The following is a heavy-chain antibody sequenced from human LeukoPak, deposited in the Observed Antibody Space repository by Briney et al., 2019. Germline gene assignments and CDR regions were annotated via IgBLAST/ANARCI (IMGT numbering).Heavy chain of an antibody. CDR2: INAGNGNT. J-gene: IGHJ6*02. V-gene: IGHV1-3*01. Sequence: ASVKVSCKASGGTFSSYAISWVRQAPGQRLEWMGWINAGNGNTKYSQKFQGRVTITRDTSASTAYMELSSLRSEDTAVYYCAREPLWVSGMDVWGQGTTVTVSS. CDR1: GGTFSSYA. D-gene: IGHD3-16*01. CDR3: AREPLWVSGMDV.